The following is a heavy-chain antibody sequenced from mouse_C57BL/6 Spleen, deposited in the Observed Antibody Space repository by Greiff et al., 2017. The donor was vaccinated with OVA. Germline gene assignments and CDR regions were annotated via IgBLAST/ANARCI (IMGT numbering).Heavy chain of an antibody. J-gene: IGHJ2*01. CDR3: ARRYYGSSFPFDY. CDR2: IDPSDSYT. CDR1: GYTFTSYW. Sequence: QVQLKQPGAELVKPGASVKLSCKASGYTFTSYWMQWVKQRPGQGLEWIGEIDPSDSYTNYNQKFKGKATLTVDTSSSTAYMQLSSLTSEDSAVYYCARRYYGSSFPFDYWGQGTTLTVSS. V-gene: IGHV1-50*01. D-gene: IGHD1-1*01.